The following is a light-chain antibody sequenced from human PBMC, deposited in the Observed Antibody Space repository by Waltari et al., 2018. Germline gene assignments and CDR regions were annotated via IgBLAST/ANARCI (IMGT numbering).Light chain of an antibody. CDR3: CSYTSSSTLV. J-gene: IGLJ2*01. CDR2: DVS. Sequence: QSALTQPASVSGSPGQSITISCTGTSSDVGGYNYVSWYQQHPGKAPKLMIYDVSKRPSGVSNRFSGSKSGNTASLTISGLQAEDEADYYCCSYTSSSTLVFGGGTKLTVL. CDR1: SSDVGGYNY. V-gene: IGLV2-14*03.